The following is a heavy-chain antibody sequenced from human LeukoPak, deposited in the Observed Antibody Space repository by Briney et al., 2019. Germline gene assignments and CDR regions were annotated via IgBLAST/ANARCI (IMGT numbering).Heavy chain of an antibody. CDR1: GFTFSGSA. D-gene: IGHD3-22*01. J-gene: IGHJ4*02. Sequence: GGSLRLSCAASGFTFSGSAMHWVGQASGKGLDWVGRIRSKANSYATAYAASVKGRFTISRDDSKNTAYLQMNSLKTEDTAVYYCAREGEGDSSEYYFDYWGQGTLVTVSS. CDR2: IRSKANSYAT. CDR3: AREGEGDSSEYYFDY. V-gene: IGHV3-73*01.